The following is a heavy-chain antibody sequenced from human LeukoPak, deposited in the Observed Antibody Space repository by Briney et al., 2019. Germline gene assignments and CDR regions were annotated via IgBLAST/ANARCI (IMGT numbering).Heavy chain of an antibody. CDR2: IYYSGST. J-gene: IGHJ4*02. CDR1: GGSISSYY. Sequence: SETLSLTCTVSGGSISSYYWSWIRQPPGKGLEWIGYIYYSGSTYYNPSLKSRVTISVDTSKNQFSLKLSSVTAADTAVYYCARVVIAAAGKGDYWGQGTLVTVSS. V-gene: IGHV4-59*12. D-gene: IGHD6-13*01. CDR3: ARVVIAAAGKGDY.